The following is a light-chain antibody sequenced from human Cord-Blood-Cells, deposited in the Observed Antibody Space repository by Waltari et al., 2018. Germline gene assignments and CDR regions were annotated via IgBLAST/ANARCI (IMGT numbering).Light chain of an antibody. CDR2: EGS. V-gene: IGLV2-23*01. J-gene: IGLJ2*01. Sequence: QSALTQPASVSGSPAQSITISCTGTSSDVGRYNLVSWYQQHPGKAPKLMIYEGSKRPSGVSNRFSGSKSGNTASLTISGLQAEDEADYYCCSYAGSSTFVVFGGGTKLTVL. CDR1: SSDVGRYNL. CDR3: CSYAGSSTFVV.